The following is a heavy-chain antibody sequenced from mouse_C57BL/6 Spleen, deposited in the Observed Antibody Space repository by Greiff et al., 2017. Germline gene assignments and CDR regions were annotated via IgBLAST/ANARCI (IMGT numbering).Heavy chain of an antibody. CDR2: INPSSGYT. Sequence: QVQLQQSGAELAKPGASVKLSCKASGYTFTSYWMHWVKQRPGQGLEWIGYINPSSGYTKYNQKFKDKATLTADKSSSTAYMQLSSLTSEDSAVYYCATITTVVAGDYWGQGTTLTVSS. CDR3: ATITTVVAGDY. V-gene: IGHV1-7*01. CDR1: GYTFTSYW. J-gene: IGHJ2*01. D-gene: IGHD1-1*01.